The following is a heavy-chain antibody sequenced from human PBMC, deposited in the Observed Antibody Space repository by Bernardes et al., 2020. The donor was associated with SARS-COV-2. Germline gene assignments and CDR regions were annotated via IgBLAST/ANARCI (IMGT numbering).Heavy chain of an antibody. CDR2: ISYEGRKK. CDR3: AKRKQIFHLSEWDVGMDV. CDR1: GFTLHNYG. D-gene: IGHD1-26*01. J-gene: IGHJ6*02. Sequence: GGSLRLSCAASGFTLHNYGIHWVRQAPGKGLEWVSLISYEGRKKFYADFVRGRFTISRDNSKRAVYLQMNSLGPEDTAVYYCAKRKQIFHLSEWDVGMDVWGQGTTVTVS. V-gene: IGHV3-30*18.